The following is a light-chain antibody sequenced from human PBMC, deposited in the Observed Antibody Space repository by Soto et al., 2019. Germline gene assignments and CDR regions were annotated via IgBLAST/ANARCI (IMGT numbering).Light chain of an antibody. V-gene: IGKV3-20*01. CDR1: QSVSSSY. J-gene: IGKJ1*01. CDR3: QQYGSSPVA. Sequence: DIVLTQSPGTLSLSPGERATLSCRASQSVSSSYLAWYQQKPGQAPRLLIYGSSSRATATPSRFSSSGSGTDFTLTISRLEPEDFAVYFCQQYGSSPVAFGQGTKVEIK. CDR2: GSS.